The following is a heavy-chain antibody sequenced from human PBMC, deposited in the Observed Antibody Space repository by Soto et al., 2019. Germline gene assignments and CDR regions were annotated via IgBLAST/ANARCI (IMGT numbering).Heavy chain of an antibody. V-gene: IGHV4-59*01. CDR3: ARASSHDYGDYPDY. J-gene: IGHJ4*02. D-gene: IGHD4-17*01. CDR2: IYYSGST. CDR1: GGSISSYY. Sequence: PSETLSLTCTVSGGSISSYYWSWIRQPPGKGLEWIGYIYYSGSTNYNPSLKSRVTISVDTSKNQFSLKLSSVTAADTAVYYCARASSHDYGDYPDYWGQGTLVTVSS.